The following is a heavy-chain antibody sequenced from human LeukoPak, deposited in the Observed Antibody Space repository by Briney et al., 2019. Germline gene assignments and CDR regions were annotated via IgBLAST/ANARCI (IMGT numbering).Heavy chain of an antibody. Sequence: GGSLRLSCAASGFTVSSNYMNWVRQAPGKGLEWVSVIYSGGSTYYADSVKGRFTISRDNSKNTLYLQMNSLRAEDTAVYYCAKAGYYDSSGYYDKLSWFDPWGQGTLVTVSS. CDR2: IYSGGST. J-gene: IGHJ5*02. CDR1: GFTVSSNY. CDR3: AKAGYYDSSGYYDKLSWFDP. D-gene: IGHD3-22*01. V-gene: IGHV3-53*01.